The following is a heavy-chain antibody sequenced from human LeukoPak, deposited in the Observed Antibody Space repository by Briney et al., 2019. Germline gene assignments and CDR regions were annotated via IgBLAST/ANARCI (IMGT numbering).Heavy chain of an antibody. CDR1: GYTFTSYG. CDR3: ARDQGVRTFHYDGSGYYNDAFDI. V-gene: IGHV1-18*01. Sequence: ASVKVSCKASGYTFTSYGISWVRQAPGQGLEWMGWISAFNGNTNYAQKLQGRVTMTTDTSTSTVYMELSSLRSEDTAVYYCARDQGVRTFHYDGSGYYNDAFDIWGQGTMVTVSS. J-gene: IGHJ3*02. CDR2: ISAFNGNT. D-gene: IGHD3-22*01.